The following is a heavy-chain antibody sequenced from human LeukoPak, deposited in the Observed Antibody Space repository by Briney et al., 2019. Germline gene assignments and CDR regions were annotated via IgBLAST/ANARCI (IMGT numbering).Heavy chain of an antibody. D-gene: IGHD3-16*01. CDR1: GYCFTNYL. CDR3: ARPGDYDYVWGSSSSDYFDY. CDR2: ISPGDSDT. V-gene: IGHV5-51*01. J-gene: IGHJ4*02. Sequence: GASLKISCKGSGYCFTNYLIGGVREIPEKGLGWMGIISPGDSDTRYSPSFQGQVTISADKSISTAYLQWGSLKASDTAMDYCARPGDYDYVWGSSSSDYFDYWGQGTLVTVSS.